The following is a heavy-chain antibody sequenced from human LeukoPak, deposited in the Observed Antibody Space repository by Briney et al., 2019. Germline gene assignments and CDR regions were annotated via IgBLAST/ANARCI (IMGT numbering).Heavy chain of an antibody. CDR3: AKDPVAMVIVYYFDY. Sequence: GGSLRLSCAASGFTFSSYVMNWVRQAPGKGLEWVAVISYDGSNKYYADSVKGRFTISRDNSKNTLYLQMNSLRAEDTAVYYCAKDPVAMVIVYYFDYWGQGTLVTVSS. CDR2: ISYDGSNK. V-gene: IGHV3-30*18. J-gene: IGHJ4*02. D-gene: IGHD5-18*01. CDR1: GFTFSSYV.